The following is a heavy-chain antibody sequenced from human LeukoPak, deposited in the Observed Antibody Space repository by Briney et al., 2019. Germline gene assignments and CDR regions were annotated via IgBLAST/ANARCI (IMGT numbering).Heavy chain of an antibody. CDR1: GFNFSNYG. V-gene: IGHV3-33*01. J-gene: IGHJ4*02. Sequence: QPGGSLRPSCAASGFNFSNYGMHWVRQAPGKGLEWVAVIWYNGSYKYYAESVKGRFTISRDNAKNTLYLQMNSLRTEDTAIYYCARGRHEGDYWGQGTLVTVSS. CDR3: ARGRHEGDY. CDR2: IWYNGSYK.